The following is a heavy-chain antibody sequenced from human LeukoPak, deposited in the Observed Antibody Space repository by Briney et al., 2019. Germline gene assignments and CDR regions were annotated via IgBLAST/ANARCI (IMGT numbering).Heavy chain of an antibody. Sequence: SETLSLTCAVYGGSFSGYYWSWIRQPPGKGLEWIGEINHSGSTNYNPSLKSRVTISVDTSKNQFSLKLSSVTAADTAVYYCARGPGLGFWSGYYSFDYWGQGTLVTVSS. CDR1: GGSFSGYY. CDR2: INHSGST. CDR3: ARGPGLGFWSGYYSFDY. D-gene: IGHD3-3*01. V-gene: IGHV4-34*01. J-gene: IGHJ4*02.